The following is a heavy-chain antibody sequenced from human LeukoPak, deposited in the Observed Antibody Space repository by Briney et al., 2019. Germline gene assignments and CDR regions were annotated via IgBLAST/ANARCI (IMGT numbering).Heavy chain of an antibody. D-gene: IGHD3-16*02. CDR3: ARDFFAFGGVIALLDY. Sequence: GGSLRLSCAASGFSFSRYWMSWVRQAPGKGLEWVANIKQDGSEKNYVESVKGRFTISRDNAKNSLYLQTNSLRAEDTAVYYCARDFFAFGGVIALLDYWGQGTLVTVSS. CDR2: IKQDGSEK. V-gene: IGHV3-7*01. CDR1: GFSFSRYW. J-gene: IGHJ4*02.